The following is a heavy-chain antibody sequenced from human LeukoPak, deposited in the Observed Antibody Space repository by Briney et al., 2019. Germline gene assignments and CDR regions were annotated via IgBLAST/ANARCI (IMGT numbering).Heavy chain of an antibody. J-gene: IGHJ2*01. V-gene: IGHV3-13*01. CDR1: GFTFSNYD. CDR3: VREPAIPGFWYFDL. CDR2: LGIGGDT. Sequence: GGSLRLSCAASGFTFSNYDMHWVRQGTGKVLEWVSSLGIGGDTYYPDSVRGRFTISRENAKNSLYLQMNSLRAGDTAVYYCVREPAIPGFWYFDLWGRGTLVTVSS. D-gene: IGHD1-20*01.